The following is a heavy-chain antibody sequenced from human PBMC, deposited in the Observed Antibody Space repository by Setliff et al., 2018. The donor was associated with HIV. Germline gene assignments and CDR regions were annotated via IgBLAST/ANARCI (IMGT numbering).Heavy chain of an antibody. CDR2: IDYRGST. D-gene: IGHD3-10*01. CDR3: ARHPAEGSGSYAALKRYFDL. Sequence: PSETLSLTCTVSGGPLSSYYWNWIRQPPGKGLEWIGDIDYRGSTNYNPSLQSRVIISADTSKNQFSLKLSSVTAADTAIYYCARHPAEGSGSYAALKRYFDLWGRGTLVTVSS. V-gene: IGHV4-59*08. CDR1: GGPLSSYY. J-gene: IGHJ2*01.